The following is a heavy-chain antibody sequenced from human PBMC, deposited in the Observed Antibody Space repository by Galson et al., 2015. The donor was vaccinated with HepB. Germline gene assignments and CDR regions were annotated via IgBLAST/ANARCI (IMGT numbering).Heavy chain of an antibody. V-gene: IGHV6-1*01. CDR3: ARRGVEQRGYFDL. CDR1: GDSVSSNSAT. J-gene: IGHJ2*01. Sequence: CAISGDSVSSNSATWNWIRQSPSRGLEWLGRTYYRSKWYNEYAESVKSRITINSDTSKNQFSLQLNSMTPEDTAVYYCARRGVEQRGYFDLWGRGTLVTVSS. CDR2: TYYRSKWYN. D-gene: IGHD1/OR15-1a*01.